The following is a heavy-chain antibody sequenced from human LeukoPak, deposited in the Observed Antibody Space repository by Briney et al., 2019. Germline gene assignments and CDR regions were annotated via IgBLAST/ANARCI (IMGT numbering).Heavy chain of an antibody. V-gene: IGHV3-30*02. CDR2: IRYDGSNK. J-gene: IGHJ4*02. CDR3: ATVQIKWEPNSDY. CDR1: GFTFSSYG. D-gene: IGHD1-26*01. Sequence: GGSLRLSCAASGFTFSSYGMHWVRQAPGKGLEWVAFIRYDGSNKYYADSVKGRFTISRDNSKNTLYLQMNSLRAEDTAVYYCATVQIKWEPNSDYWGQGTLVTVSS.